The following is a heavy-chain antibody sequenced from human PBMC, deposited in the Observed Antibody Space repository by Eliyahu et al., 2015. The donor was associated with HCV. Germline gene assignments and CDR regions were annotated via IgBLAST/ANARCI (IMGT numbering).Heavy chain of an antibody. D-gene: IGHD6-19*01. CDR3: ASGGGGIAVTGTGGWFDP. J-gene: IGHJ5*02. Sequence: WIRQPPGKRLEWIGYIHYSGSTNYNPSLKSRVTISIDTSKNQFSLNVTSVTAADTAMYYCASGGGGIAVTGTGGWFDPWGQGTLVTVSS. CDR2: IHYSGST. V-gene: IGHV4-59*01.